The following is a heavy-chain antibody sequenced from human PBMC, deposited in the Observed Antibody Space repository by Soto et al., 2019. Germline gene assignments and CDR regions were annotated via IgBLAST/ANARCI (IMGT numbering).Heavy chain of an antibody. CDR3: ARAVPRRKTSIQLWPRLDY. D-gene: IGHD5-18*01. CDR1: GGTFSSYA. V-gene: IGHV1-69*01. J-gene: IGHJ4*02. CDR2: IIPIFGTA. Sequence: SVKVSCEASGGTFSSYAISWVRQAPVQGLEWMGGIIPIFGTANYSQKFQGRVTITADESTSTAYMELSSLRSEDTAVYYCARAVPRRKTSIQLWPRLDYWGQGTLVTVSS.